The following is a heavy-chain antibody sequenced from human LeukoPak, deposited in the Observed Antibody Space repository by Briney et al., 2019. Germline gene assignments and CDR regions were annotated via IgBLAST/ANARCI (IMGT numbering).Heavy chain of an antibody. J-gene: IGHJ4*02. D-gene: IGHD2-21*01. Sequence: PGGSLRLSCAASGFTFSNFWMHWVRQAPGKGLVWVSGIYSNGSKTFYAASVKGRFIISRDNAKNTLYLKMNSLRAEDTAVYYCARRGDSDLDYWGQGTLVTVSS. CDR2: IYSNGSKT. V-gene: IGHV3-74*01. CDR3: ARRGDSDLDY. CDR1: GFTFSNFW.